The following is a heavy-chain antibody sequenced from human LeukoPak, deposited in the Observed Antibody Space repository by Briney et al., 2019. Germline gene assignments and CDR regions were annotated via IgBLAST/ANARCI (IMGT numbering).Heavy chain of an antibody. Sequence: KPSETLSLTCTVSGYSISSGYYWGWIRQPPGKGLEWIGSIYHSGSTYYNPSLKSRVTISVDTSKNQFSLKLGSVTAADTAVYYCASPRIGAFDIWGQGTMVTVSS. CDR3: ASPRIGAFDI. D-gene: IGHD1-14*01. J-gene: IGHJ3*02. CDR1: GYSISSGYY. V-gene: IGHV4-38-2*02. CDR2: IYHSGST.